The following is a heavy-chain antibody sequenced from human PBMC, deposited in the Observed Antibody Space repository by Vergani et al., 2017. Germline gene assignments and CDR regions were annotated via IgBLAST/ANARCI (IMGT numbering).Heavy chain of an antibody. CDR2: IYYSGST. Sequence: QVQLQQWGAGLLKPSETLSLTCAVYGGSFSGYYWSWIRQPPGKGLEWIGYIYYSGSTNYNPSLKSRVTISVDTSKNQFSLKLSSVTAADTAVYYCARGMRYYDSSGYYELDYWGQGTLVTVSS. CDR3: ARGMRYYDSSGYYELDY. V-gene: IGHV4-34*11. D-gene: IGHD3-22*01. CDR1: GGSFSGYY. J-gene: IGHJ4*02.